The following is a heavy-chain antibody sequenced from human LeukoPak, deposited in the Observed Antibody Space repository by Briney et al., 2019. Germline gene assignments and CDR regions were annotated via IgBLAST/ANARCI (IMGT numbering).Heavy chain of an antibody. Sequence: GGSLRLSCAASGFTFSSYEMNWVRQAPGKGLEWVSYISSSGSTIYYADSVKGRFTISRDNAKNSLYLQMNSLRAEDTAVYYCARGSKYTSSWSRNKWFDPWGQGTLVTVSS. CDR3: ARGSKYTSSWSRNKWFDP. J-gene: IGHJ5*02. CDR1: GFTFSSYE. V-gene: IGHV3-48*03. CDR2: ISSSGSTI. D-gene: IGHD6-13*01.